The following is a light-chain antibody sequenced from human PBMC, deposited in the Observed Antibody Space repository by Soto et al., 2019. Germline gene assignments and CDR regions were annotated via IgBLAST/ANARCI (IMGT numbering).Light chain of an antibody. CDR1: SSDVGGYNY. CDR3: CSYAGSSTFFV. CDR2: DVT. V-gene: IGLV2-11*01. J-gene: IGLJ1*01. Sequence: QSVLTQPRSVSGSPGQSVTISCTGTSSDVGGYNYVSWYQQHPGKAPKLMIYDVTQRPSGVPDRFSGSKSGNTASLTISGLHSEDEADYYCCSYAGSSTFFVFGTGTKLTVL.